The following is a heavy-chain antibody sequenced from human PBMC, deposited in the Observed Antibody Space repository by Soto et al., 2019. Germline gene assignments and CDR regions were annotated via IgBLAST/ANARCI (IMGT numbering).Heavy chain of an antibody. CDR1: GFTFSSFG. Sequence: EVQLLDSGGDLAQPGGSLRLSCTASGFTFSSFGMAWVRQAPGKGLEWVSAISASGDSSYYADSVKDRFTISRDSPTNTLYLQMNNLRAEDTAVYYCAKMGIGMFSHKHHFDHWGQGTQVTVSS. D-gene: IGHD2-2*03. CDR3: AKMGIGMFSHKHHFDH. J-gene: IGHJ4*02. CDR2: ISASGDSS. V-gene: IGHV3-23*01.